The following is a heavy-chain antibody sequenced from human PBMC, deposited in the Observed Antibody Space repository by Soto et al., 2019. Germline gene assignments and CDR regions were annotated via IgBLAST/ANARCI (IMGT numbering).Heavy chain of an antibody. CDR3: ARHDGIAAAGTSRGQIDY. Sequence: SETLSLTSIIFGRTIRCSSYYWGWIRHPPGKELEGIRSIYHSGSTYYNPSLKSRVTISVDTSKNQFSLKLSSVTAADTAVYYCARHDGIAAAGTSRGQIDYWGQG. CDR2: IYHSGST. V-gene: IGHV4-39*01. D-gene: IGHD6-13*01. J-gene: IGHJ4*02. CDR1: GRTIRCSSYY.